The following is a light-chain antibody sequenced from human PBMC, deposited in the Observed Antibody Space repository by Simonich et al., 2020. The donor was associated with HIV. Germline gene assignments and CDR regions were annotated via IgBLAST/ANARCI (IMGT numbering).Light chain of an antibody. CDR2: DAS. CDR1: QSISTY. V-gene: IGKV3-11*01. Sequence: EIVLTQSPATLSLSPGERATLSCWARQSISTYIAWYQHKPGQAPRLLIYDASNRATGIPARFSGSGSGTNFTLTISSLEPEDFAVYYCQQYGSSPYTFGQGTKLEIK. CDR3: QQYGSSPYT. J-gene: IGKJ2*01.